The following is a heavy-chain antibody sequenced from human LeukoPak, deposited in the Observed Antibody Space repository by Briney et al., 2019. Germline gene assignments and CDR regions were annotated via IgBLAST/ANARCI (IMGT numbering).Heavy chain of an antibody. CDR3: TTRLHMITFP. V-gene: IGHV3-15*01. CDR2: IKSKTGGGTT. Sequence: KPGGSLRLSCAASGFTFSNAWMSWVRQAPGKGLEWVGRIKSKTGGGTTDYAAPVKGRFTISRDDSKNTLYLQMNSLKTEDTAVYYCTTRLHMITFPWGQGTLVTVSS. J-gene: IGHJ4*02. D-gene: IGHD3-16*01. CDR1: GFTFSNAW.